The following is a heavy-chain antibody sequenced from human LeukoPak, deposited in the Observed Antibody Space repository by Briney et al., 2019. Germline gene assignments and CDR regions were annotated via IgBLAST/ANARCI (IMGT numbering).Heavy chain of an antibody. CDR1: GYTFTSYY. Sequence: ASVKVSCKASGYTFTSYYMHWVRQAPGQGLEWMGIINPSGGSTSYAQKFQGRVTMTRDTTTSTVYMELSSLRSEDTAVYYCAGSSLEWFIDYWGQGTLVTVSS. CDR2: INPSGGST. CDR3: AGSSLEWFIDY. D-gene: IGHD3-3*01. J-gene: IGHJ4*02. V-gene: IGHV1-46*01.